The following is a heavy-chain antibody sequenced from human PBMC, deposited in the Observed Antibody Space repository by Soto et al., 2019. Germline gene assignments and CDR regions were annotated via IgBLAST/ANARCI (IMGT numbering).Heavy chain of an antibody. J-gene: IGHJ5*02. CDR2: IYYSGST. D-gene: IGHD1-1*01. V-gene: IGHV4-39*01. CDR1: GGSFSSSSYY. CDR3: ARKCTAALYNRFDI. Sequence: PSETLSLTCTVSGGSFSSSSYYWGWIRQPPGQGLEWIGTIYYSGSTQYNPSLKSRVTVSLDTSKNQFSLRLNSVTAADTAVYYCARKCTAALYNRFDIWGQGTLVTVSS.